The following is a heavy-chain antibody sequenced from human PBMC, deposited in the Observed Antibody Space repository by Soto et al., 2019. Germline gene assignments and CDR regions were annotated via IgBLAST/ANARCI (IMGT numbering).Heavy chain of an antibody. J-gene: IGHJ4*02. CDR2: IYYSGST. CDR3: ARVDSSGSYFDY. Sequence: SETLSLTCTVSGGSISSGGYYWSWIRQHPGKGLEWIGYIYYSGSTYYNPSLKSRVTISVDTSKNQFSLKLISVTAADTAMYYCARVDSSGSYFDYWGQGTLVTVSS. CDR1: GGSISSGGYY. D-gene: IGHD3-22*01. V-gene: IGHV4-31*03.